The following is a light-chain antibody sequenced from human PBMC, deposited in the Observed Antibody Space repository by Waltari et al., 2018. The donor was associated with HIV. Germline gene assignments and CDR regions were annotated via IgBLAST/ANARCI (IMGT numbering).Light chain of an antibody. J-gene: IGLJ3*02. CDR3: QPWDGSSVM. V-gene: IGLV3-1*01. CDR2: PEN. CDR1: KLGDKS. Sequence: SYEVTQPPSVSVSPGQTATISCAGEKLGDKSVYWYQQKAGQSPVLVIDPENKRPSGIPERFSASQSGNTATLRISGSQIGDEADYYCQPWDGSSVMFGGGTKLTVL.